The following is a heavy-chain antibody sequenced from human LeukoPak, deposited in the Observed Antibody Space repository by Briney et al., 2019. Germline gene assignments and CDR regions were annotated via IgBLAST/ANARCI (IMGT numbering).Heavy chain of an antibody. CDR1: GYTFTGYY. CDR3: ASVGRFGIDY. CDR2: INTNTGES. D-gene: IGHD3-10*01. J-gene: IGHJ4*02. V-gene: IGHV7-4-1*02. Sequence: ASVKVSCKASGYTFTGYYMHWVRQAPGQGLEWMGWINTNTGESTYAQGFTGRFVFSLDTSVTTAYLQISGLKAEDTAVYYCASVGRFGIDYWGQGTLVTVSS.